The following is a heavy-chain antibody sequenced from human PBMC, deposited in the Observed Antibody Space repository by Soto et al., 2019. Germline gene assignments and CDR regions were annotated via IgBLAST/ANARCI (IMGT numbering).Heavy chain of an antibody. Sequence: QVQLVQSGAEVKKPGASVKVSCKASGYTFTAYYMHWVRQAPGQGLEWMGWINPNSGGTYHAQNFQGRVTMTRDTSTTTAYMELASLRSDDTAVYYCARGGVRGYNELDPWGHGTLVIVSS. CDR3: ARGGVRGYNELDP. V-gene: IGHV1-2*02. CDR2: INPNSGGT. CDR1: GYTFTAYY. J-gene: IGHJ5*02. D-gene: IGHD5-12*01.